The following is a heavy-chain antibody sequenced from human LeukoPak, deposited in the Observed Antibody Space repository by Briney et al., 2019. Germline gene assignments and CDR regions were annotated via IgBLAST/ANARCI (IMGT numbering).Heavy chain of an antibody. CDR1: GGSISSYY. CDR2: IYYSGST. Sequence: SETLSLTCTVSGGSISSYYWSWIRQPPGKGLEWIGYIYYSGSTNYNPSLKSRVTISVDTSKNQFSLKLSSVTAADTAVYYCARVIHILTGFNWFDPWGQGTLVTVSS. D-gene: IGHD3-9*01. V-gene: IGHV4-59*01. J-gene: IGHJ5*02. CDR3: ARVIHILTGFNWFDP.